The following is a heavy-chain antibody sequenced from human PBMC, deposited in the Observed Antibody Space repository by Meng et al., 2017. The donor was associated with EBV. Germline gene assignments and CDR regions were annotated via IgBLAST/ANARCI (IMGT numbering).Heavy chain of an antibody. CDR3: ARVGIAVAGTGDY. J-gene: IGHJ4*02. CDR1: GYTFTGYY. V-gene: IGHV1-2*06. D-gene: IGHD6-19*01. Sequence: LVHAGGEVNNPGASVKVPCKASGYTFTGYYMQWVRQAPGQGLEWMGRINPNSGGTNYAQKFQGRVTMTRDTSISTAYMELSRLRSDDTAVYYCARVGIAVAGTGDYWGQGTLVTVSS. CDR2: INPNSGGT.